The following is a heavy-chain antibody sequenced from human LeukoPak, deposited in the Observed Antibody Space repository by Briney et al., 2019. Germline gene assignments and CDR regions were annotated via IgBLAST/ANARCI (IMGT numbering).Heavy chain of an antibody. CDR3: AKDDQHYYGSGSYDY. CDR2: ISYDGSNK. J-gene: IGHJ4*02. CDR1: GFIFSSYG. Sequence: PGGSLRLSCAASGFIFSSYGMHWVRQAPGKGLEWVAVISYDGSNKYYADSVKGRFTISRDNSKNTLYLQMNSLRAEDTAVYYCAKDDQHYYGSGSYDYWGQGTLVTVSS. V-gene: IGHV3-30*18. D-gene: IGHD3-10*01.